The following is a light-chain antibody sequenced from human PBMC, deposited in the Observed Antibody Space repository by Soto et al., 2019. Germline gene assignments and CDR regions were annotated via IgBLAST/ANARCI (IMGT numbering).Light chain of an antibody. CDR1: QSISSW. CDR3: QHYDGGWT. J-gene: IGKJ1*01. CDR2: KAS. Sequence: DIQMTQSPSSLSASMGDRVTIKCRASQSISSWLAWYQQKPGKAPKLLIYKASSLEGGVPSRFSGSGSGTEFTLTISSLQPDDFATYYCQHYDGGWTFGQGTNVEIK. V-gene: IGKV1-5*03.